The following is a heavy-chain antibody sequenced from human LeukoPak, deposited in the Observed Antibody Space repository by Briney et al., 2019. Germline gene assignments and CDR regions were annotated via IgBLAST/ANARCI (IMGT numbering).Heavy chain of an antibody. CDR3: ARSRPGWELHYYYYYMDV. D-gene: IGHD1-26*01. CDR1: GYTFTSYD. V-gene: IGHV1-8*03. J-gene: IGHJ6*03. CDR2: MNPNSGNT. Sequence: ASVKVSCKASGYTFTSYDINWVRQATGQGLEWMGWMNPNSGNTGYAQKFQGRDTITRNTSISTAYMELSSLRSEDTAVYYCARSRPGWELHYYYYYMDVWGKGTTVTVSS.